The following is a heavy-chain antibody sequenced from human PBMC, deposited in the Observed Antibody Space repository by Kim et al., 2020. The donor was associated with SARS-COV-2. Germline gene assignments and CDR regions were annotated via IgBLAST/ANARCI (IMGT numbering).Heavy chain of an antibody. V-gene: IGHV1-69*06. CDR3: AGGTHPGSGSSPFDY. CDR2: IIPIFGTA. D-gene: IGHD3-10*01. CDR1: GGTFSSYA. J-gene: IGHJ4*02. Sequence: SVTVSCKASGGTFSSYAISWVRQAPGQGLEWMGGIIPIFGTANYAQKFQGRVTITADKSTSTAYMELSSLRSEDTAVYYCAGGTHPGSGSSPFDYWGQGTLVTVSS.